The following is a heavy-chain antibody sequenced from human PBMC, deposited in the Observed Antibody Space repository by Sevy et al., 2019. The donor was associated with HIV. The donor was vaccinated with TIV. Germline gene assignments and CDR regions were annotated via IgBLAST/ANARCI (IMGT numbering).Heavy chain of an antibody. D-gene: IGHD3-10*01. Sequence: GGSLRLSCAASGFTFTNYAMNWVRQAPGKGLEWVSGISDSGDTTHYAESVKGRFTISRDKTKNTVSLQMSSLRAEDTAIYYWAKLPSTVMFREKGYWGQGTRVTVSS. CDR2: ISDSGDTT. V-gene: IGHV3-23*01. CDR3: AKLPSTVMFREKGY. CDR1: GFTFTNYA. J-gene: IGHJ4*02.